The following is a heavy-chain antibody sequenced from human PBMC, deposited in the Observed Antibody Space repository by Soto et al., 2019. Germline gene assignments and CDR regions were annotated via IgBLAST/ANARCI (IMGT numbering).Heavy chain of an antibody. CDR3: AKRRGAGGHFDY. V-gene: IGHV3-23*01. Sequence: PGGSLRLSCAASGFTFTNYAMGWVRQAPGKGLEWVSVVSSGGSTYYADSVRGRFTVSRDNSKHALSVQVNSLRAEDRAVYYCAKRRGAGGHFDYWGQGALVTFS. J-gene: IGHJ4*02. D-gene: IGHD2-15*01. CDR1: GFTFTNYA. CDR2: VSSGGST.